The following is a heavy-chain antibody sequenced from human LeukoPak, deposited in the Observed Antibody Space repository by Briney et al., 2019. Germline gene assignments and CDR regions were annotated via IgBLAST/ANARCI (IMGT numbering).Heavy chain of an antibody. J-gene: IGHJ4*02. CDR2: IRSKAYGGTT. V-gene: IGHV3-49*04. CDR1: GFTFGDYA. D-gene: IGHD5-24*01. Sequence: PGGSLRLSCTASGFTFGDYAMSWVRQAPGKGLEWVGFIRSKAYGGTTEYAASVKGRFTISRDDSKSIAYLQMNSLKTEDTAVYYCTMSPERWLQLRRYFDYRGQGTLVTVSS. CDR3: TMSPERWLQLRRYFDY.